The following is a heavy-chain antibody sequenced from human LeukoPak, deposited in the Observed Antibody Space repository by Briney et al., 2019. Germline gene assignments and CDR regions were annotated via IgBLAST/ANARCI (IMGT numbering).Heavy chain of an antibody. V-gene: IGHV4-61*02. CDR2: IYYSGST. D-gene: IGHD6-13*01. CDR1: GGSISSGSYY. Sequence: SQTLSLTCTVSGGSISSGSYYWSWIRQPAGKGLEWIGSIYYSGSTYYNPSLKSRVTISVDTSKNQFSLKLSSVTAADTAVYYCARDGGYSSSSTKYNWFDPWGQGTLVTVSS. J-gene: IGHJ5*02. CDR3: ARDGGYSSSSTKYNWFDP.